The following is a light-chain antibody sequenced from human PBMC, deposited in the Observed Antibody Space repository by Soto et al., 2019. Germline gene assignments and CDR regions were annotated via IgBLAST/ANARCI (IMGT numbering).Light chain of an antibody. CDR3: PQYNSYST. J-gene: IGKJ1*01. CDR2: EAS. CDR1: QSLTSW. Sequence: DSQMTGCPSTLSSSVGDRVRITCRASQSLTSWLAWYQQKPGKSPKLLIYEASRLQGGVPSRFSGSGSGTEFTLTISSLKPDDFATYYCPQYNSYSTVGQATKVEIK. V-gene: IGKV1-5*03.